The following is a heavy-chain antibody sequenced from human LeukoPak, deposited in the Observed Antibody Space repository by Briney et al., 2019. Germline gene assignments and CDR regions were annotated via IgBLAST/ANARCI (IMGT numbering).Heavy chain of an antibody. Sequence: PGGSLRLSCAASGFTFSSYWMSWVRQAPGKGLEWVANIKQDGSEKYYVDSVKGRFTISRDNAKNSLYLQMNSLRAEDTAVYYCAKDLGSGWYGYFDYWGQGTLVTVSS. J-gene: IGHJ4*02. D-gene: IGHD6-19*01. CDR3: AKDLGSGWYGYFDY. CDR2: IKQDGSEK. V-gene: IGHV3-7*01. CDR1: GFTFSSYW.